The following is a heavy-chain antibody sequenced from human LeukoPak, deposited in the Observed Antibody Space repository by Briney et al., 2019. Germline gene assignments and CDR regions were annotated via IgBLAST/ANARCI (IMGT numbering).Heavy chain of an antibody. D-gene: IGHD6-13*01. CDR1: GYTFTSYG. CDR2: ISAYNGNT. CDR3: ARDIAAADNDAFDI. V-gene: IGHV1-18*01. Sequence: ASVKVSCKASGYTFTSYGISWVRQVPGQGLEWMGWISAYNGNTNYAQKLQGRVTMTTDTSTSTAYMELRSLRSDDTAVYYCARDIAAADNDAFDIWGQGKIVSVSS. J-gene: IGHJ3*02.